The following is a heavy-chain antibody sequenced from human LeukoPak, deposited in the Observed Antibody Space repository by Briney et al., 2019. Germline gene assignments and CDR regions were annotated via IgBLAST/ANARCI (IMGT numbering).Heavy chain of an antibody. V-gene: IGHV1-18*01. Sequence: ASVKVSCKASGYTFTSYGISWVRPAPGQGLEWMGWISAYNGNTNYAQKLQGRVTMTTDTSTSTAYMELRSLRSDDTAVYYCARDPVGNYDYVWGSYRYKVGRTDAFDIWGQGTMVTVSS. J-gene: IGHJ3*02. CDR1: GYTFTSYG. D-gene: IGHD3-16*02. CDR2: ISAYNGNT. CDR3: ARDPVGNYDYVWGSYRYKVGRTDAFDI.